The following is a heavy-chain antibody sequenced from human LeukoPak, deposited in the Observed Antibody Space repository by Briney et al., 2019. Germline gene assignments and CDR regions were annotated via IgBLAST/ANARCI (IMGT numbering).Heavy chain of an antibody. D-gene: IGHD2-15*01. CDR1: RFTFSAYE. CDR2: MGSSDDGR. J-gene: IGHJ4*02. V-gene: IGHV3-23*01. Sequence: GGSLRLSCEASRFTFSAYEMIWVRQAPGKGLEWVSAMGSSDDGRYYAASVRGRFTISRDTSRSTLYLQMNSLRAEDAAVYYCAKAPVTSCRGAFCYPFDYWGQGTLVTVSS. CDR3: AKAPVTSCRGAFCYPFDY.